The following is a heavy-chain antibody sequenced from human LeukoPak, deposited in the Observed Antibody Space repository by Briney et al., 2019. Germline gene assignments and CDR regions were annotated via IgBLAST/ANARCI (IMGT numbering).Heavy chain of an antibody. Sequence: PSETLSLTCTVSGGSISSSSYYWGWIRQPPGKGLEWIGSIYYRGSTYYNPSLKSRVTIFVDTSKNQFSLQLSSVTAADTAVYYCARHPTNSDFWSGSSYLDYWGQGTLVTVSS. D-gene: IGHD3-3*01. CDR3: ARHPTNSDFWSGSSYLDY. V-gene: IGHV4-39*01. CDR1: GGSISSSSYY. J-gene: IGHJ4*02. CDR2: IYYRGST.